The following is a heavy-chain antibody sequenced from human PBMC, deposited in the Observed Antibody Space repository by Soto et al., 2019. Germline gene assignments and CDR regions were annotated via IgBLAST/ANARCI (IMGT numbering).Heavy chain of an antibody. CDR2: IIPIFGTA. CDR1: GGTFSSYA. CDR3: SRGAYDILTGYPEYYFDY. Sequence: ASVKVSCKASGGTFSSYAISWVRQAPGQGFEWMGGIIPIFGTANYAQKFRGSVTITADESTSTAYMQLSSLRYEDTAAYYYSRGAYDILTGYPEYYFDYWGQGTLVTVSS. J-gene: IGHJ4*02. D-gene: IGHD3-9*01. V-gene: IGHV1-69*13.